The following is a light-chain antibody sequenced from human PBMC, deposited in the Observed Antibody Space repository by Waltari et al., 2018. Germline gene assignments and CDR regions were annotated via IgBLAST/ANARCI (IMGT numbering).Light chain of an antibody. J-gene: IGKJ2*01. CDR3: QQYYDTPYT. CDR1: RNLLYSPNNKDF. V-gene: IGKV4-1*01. Sequence: DIVMTQSPDSLVVSLGERATIHCKSSRNLLYSPNNKDFLAWYQQKPGQPPKLLIYWASTRESGVPDRFTGSGSGTDFSLTISSLQAEDEAVYYCQQYYDTPYTFGQGTKLEIK. CDR2: WAS.